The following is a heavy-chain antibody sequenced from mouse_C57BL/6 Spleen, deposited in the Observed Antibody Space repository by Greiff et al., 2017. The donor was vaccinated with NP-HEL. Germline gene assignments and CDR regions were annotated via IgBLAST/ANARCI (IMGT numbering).Heavy chain of an antibody. CDR3: ARSLNCNVSSYPYWYGYV. J-gene: IGHJ1*03. V-gene: IGHV1-64*01. CDR1: GYTFTSYW. CDR2: IHPNSGST. D-gene: IGHD1-1*01. Sequence: QVQLKESGAELVKPGASVKLSCKASGYTFTSYWMHWVKQRPGQGLEWIGMIHPNSGSTNYNEKFKSKATLTVDKSSSTAYMQLSSLTSEDSEVYCCARSLNCNVSSYPYWYGYVWGTGTTVTVSS.